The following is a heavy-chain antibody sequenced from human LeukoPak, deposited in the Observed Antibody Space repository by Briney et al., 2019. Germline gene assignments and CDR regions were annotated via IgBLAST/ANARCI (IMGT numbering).Heavy chain of an antibody. CDR2: INAGNGNT. CDR1: GYTFTSYA. Sequence: ASVKVSCKASGYTFTSYAMHWVRQAPGQGLEWKGWINAGNGNTKYSQKFQGRVTITRDTSASTAYMELSSLRSEDTAVYYCARRGGLGPFDPWGQGTLVTVSS. V-gene: IGHV1-3*01. CDR3: ARRGGLGPFDP. D-gene: IGHD3-16*01. J-gene: IGHJ5*02.